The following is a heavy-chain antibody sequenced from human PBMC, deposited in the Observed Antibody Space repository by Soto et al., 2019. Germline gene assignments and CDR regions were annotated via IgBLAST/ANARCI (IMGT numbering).Heavy chain of an antibody. CDR2: IFPLTDIP. CDR1: GGTFRNYP. Sequence: QVQLVQSGTEVKKPGSSVKVSCKASGGTFRNYPINWVRQAPGQGLEWMGSIFPLTDIPDYAQNFQARLTISADKSTSTAYMELSSLTSADPALYFCARGPLGVLNYCESWGQGTLVTVSS. J-gene: IGHJ4*02. D-gene: IGHD2-8*01. V-gene: IGHV1-69*02. CDR3: ARGPLGVLNYCES.